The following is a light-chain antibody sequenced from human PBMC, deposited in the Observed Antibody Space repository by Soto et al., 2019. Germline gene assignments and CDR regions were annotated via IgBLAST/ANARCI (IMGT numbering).Light chain of an antibody. V-gene: IGKV3-15*01. J-gene: IGKJ2*01. CDR3: QQYNNWPRT. Sequence: EVVMTQSPVILSVSPGEKATLSCRASQSIGRNLGWYQQKPGQAPRLLIYAASATATGIPARFSGSGSATEFTLTISCLQSGYFAVYYCQQYNNWPRTFGQGTKLEIK. CDR1: QSIGRN. CDR2: AAS.